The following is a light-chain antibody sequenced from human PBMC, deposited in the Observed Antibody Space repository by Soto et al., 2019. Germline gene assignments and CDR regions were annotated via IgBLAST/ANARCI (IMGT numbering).Light chain of an antibody. V-gene: IGKV3-20*01. CDR1: QSVSSSY. CDR2: GAS. Sequence: EIVLTQSPGTLSLSPGERATLSCRASQSVSSSYLASYQQKPGQAPRLLIYGASSRATGIPDRFSGSGSGTDFTLTISRLEPEDFAVYYCHQYGSSPLTFGGGTKVEIK. J-gene: IGKJ4*01. CDR3: HQYGSSPLT.